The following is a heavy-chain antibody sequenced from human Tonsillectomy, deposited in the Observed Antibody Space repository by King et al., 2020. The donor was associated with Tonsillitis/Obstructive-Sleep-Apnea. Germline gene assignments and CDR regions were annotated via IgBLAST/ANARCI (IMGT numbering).Heavy chain of an antibody. V-gene: IGHV7-4-1*02. CDR2: INNNTGNP. D-gene: IGHD2-8*01. CDR1: GYTFTTYA. CDR3: AREEGLYLDY. Sequence: QLVQSGSELKKPGASVKVSCKACGYTFTTYALNWLRQAPGQGLDWMGWINNNTGNPTYAQGFTGRFVFSLDPAVSTAFLQISSLKTEDTAMYYCAREEGLYLDYWGQGTLVTVSS. J-gene: IGHJ4*02.